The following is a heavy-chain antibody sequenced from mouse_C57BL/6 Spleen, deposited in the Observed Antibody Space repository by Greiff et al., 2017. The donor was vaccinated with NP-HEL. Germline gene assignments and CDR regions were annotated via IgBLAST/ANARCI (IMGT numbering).Heavy chain of an antibody. D-gene: IGHD2-5*01. Sequence: VQLVESGPGLVQPSQSLSITCTVSGFSLTSYGVHWVRQSPGKGLEWLGVIWSGGSTDYNAAFISRLSISKDNSKSQVFFKMNSLQADDTAIYYCARKRDSNYDYAMDYWGQGTSVTVSS. V-gene: IGHV2-2*01. CDR1: GFSLTSYG. CDR2: IWSGGST. J-gene: IGHJ4*01. CDR3: ARKRDSNYDYAMDY.